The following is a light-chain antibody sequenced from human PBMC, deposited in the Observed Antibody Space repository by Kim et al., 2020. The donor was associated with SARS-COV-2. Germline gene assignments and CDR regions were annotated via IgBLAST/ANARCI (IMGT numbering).Light chain of an antibody. CDR3: TSRDSNDNVV. CDR1: SRSSYY. CDR2: GKN. J-gene: IGLJ2*01. Sequence: VAVGQTVRTTCQGGSRSSYYATWHQKPPGQAPILVYYGKNNRPSGPPDRFSGSSAGNTASLTTNGNPADDEADYYCTSRDSNDNVVFGGGTQLTVL. V-gene: IGLV3-19*01.